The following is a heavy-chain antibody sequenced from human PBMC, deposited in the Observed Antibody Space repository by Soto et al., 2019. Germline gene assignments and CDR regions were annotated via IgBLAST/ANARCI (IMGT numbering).Heavy chain of an antibody. D-gene: IGHD6-13*01. V-gene: IGHV3-11*05. CDR1: GFTFSDYY. CDR2: ISGTSDSI. J-gene: IGHJ4*02. Sequence: QVQLVESGGGLVRPGGSLRLSCAASGFTFSDYYMTWIRQVPGKGLEWVAYISGTSDSIPYADSVKGRFTISRDNAKNSLYLQMNSMRPEDTAGYYCARVGVVTAAGTSDYWGQGTLVTVSS. CDR3: ARVGVVTAAGTSDY.